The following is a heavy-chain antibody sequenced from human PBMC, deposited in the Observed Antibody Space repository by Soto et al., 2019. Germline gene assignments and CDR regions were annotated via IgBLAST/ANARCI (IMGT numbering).Heavy chain of an antibody. Sequence: QVQLVQSGAEVKKPGASVKVSCKASGYIFANYGITWVRQAPGQGLEWIGWISGYNGNTKYAQNLQGRVIMTSDTSTTTAYMELRNLRSDDTAVYYCARDEVPAANWLNRWGQGTLVTVSS. V-gene: IGHV1-18*01. CDR3: ARDEVPAANWLNR. D-gene: IGHD2-2*01. J-gene: IGHJ5*02. CDR2: ISGYNGNT. CDR1: GYIFANYG.